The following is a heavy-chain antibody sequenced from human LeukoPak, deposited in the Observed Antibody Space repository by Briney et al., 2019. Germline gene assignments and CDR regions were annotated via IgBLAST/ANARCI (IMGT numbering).Heavy chain of an antibody. D-gene: IGHD1-1*01. Sequence: GGSLRLSCAASGFTFSSYWMHWVRQAPGKGLEWVSSISSSSSYIYYADSVKGRFTISRDNAKNSLYLQMNSLRAEDTAVYYCARVVRDQTGKSLYYYYGMDVWGQGTTVTVSS. CDR1: GFTFSSYW. CDR3: ARVVRDQTGKSLYYYYGMDV. J-gene: IGHJ6*02. V-gene: IGHV3-21*01. CDR2: ISSSSSYI.